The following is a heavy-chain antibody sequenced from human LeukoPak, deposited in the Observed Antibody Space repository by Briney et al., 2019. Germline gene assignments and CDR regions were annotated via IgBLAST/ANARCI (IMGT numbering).Heavy chain of an antibody. J-gene: IGHJ4*02. Sequence: PSETLSLTCTVSGVSMRSNSWSWIRQPAGKGLEWIGRLYTSGSTNYNPSLKSRVTMSVDMSKNQFSLKLSSVTAADTAVYYCARDWGGRFDYWGQGTLVTVSS. D-gene: IGHD3-10*01. CDR3: ARDWGGRFDY. V-gene: IGHV4-4*07. CDR2: LYTSGST. CDR1: GVSMRSNS.